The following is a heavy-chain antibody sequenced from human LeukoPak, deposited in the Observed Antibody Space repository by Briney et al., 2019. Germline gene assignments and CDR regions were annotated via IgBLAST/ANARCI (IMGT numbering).Heavy chain of an antibody. V-gene: IGHV3-30*04. CDR3: ARRSGIAVAGAFDY. CDR2: ISYDGSNK. D-gene: IGHD6-19*01. J-gene: IGHJ4*02. Sequence: GGSLRLSCAASGFTFSSYAMHWVRQAPGKGLEWVAVISYDGSNKYYADSVKGRFTISRDNSKNTLYLQMNSLRAEDTAVYYCARRSGIAVAGAFDYWGQGTLVTVSS. CDR1: GFTFSSYA.